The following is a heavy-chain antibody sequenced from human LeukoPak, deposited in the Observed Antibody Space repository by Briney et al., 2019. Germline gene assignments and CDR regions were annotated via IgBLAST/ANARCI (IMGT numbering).Heavy chain of an antibody. J-gene: IGHJ4*02. CDR1: GFTFSSYG. CDR3: ANEYLYSSSWYRYPHPDY. V-gene: IGHV3-23*01. CDR2: ISGSGGGT. D-gene: IGHD6-13*01. Sequence: GGSLRLSCAASGFTFSSYGMSWVRQAPGKGLEWVSAISGSGGGTYYADSVKGRFTISRDNSKNTLYLQMNSLRAEDTAVYYCANEYLYSSSWYRYPHPDYWGQGTLVTVSS.